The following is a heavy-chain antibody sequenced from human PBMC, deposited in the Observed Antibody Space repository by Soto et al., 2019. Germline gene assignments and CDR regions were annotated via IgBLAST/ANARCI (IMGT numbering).Heavy chain of an antibody. CDR1: GFTFSSYA. CDR3: ARDFWSGYYNSFDY. J-gene: IGHJ4*02. D-gene: IGHD3-3*01. CDR2: ISGSGGST. V-gene: IGHV3-23*01. Sequence: PGGSLRLSCAASGFTFSSYAMSWVRQAPGKGLEWVSAISGSGGSTYYADSVKGRFTISRDNSENTLYLQMNSLRAEDTAVYYCARDFWSGYYNSFDYWGQGTLVTVSS.